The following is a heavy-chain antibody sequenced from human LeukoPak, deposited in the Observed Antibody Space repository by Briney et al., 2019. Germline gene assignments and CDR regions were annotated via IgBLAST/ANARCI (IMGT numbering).Heavy chain of an antibody. CDR2: IMPIVVTA. V-gene: IGHV1-69*06. J-gene: IGHJ6*04. D-gene: IGHD2-2*01. Sequence: SVKVSCKAAGGTVSSYAIRWLRQAPGQGLEWRGGIMPIVVTANYAQKFQGRVTITADKSTSTAYMELSSLRSEDTAVYYCARDKRVYCSSTSCYYRRYYGMDVWGKGPTATVSS. CDR3: ARDKRVYCSSTSCYYRRYYGMDV. CDR1: GGTVSSYA.